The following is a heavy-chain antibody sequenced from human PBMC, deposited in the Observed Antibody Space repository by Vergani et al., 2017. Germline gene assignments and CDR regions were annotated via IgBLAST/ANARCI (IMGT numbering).Heavy chain of an antibody. D-gene: IGHD3-9*01. CDR1: GCTFSSYG. CDR3: TTGRYFDRYYFDY. CDR2: ISYDGSNK. V-gene: IGHV3-30*03. J-gene: IGHJ4*02. Sequence: QVQLVESGGGVVQPGRSLRLSCAASGCTFSSYGMHWVRQAPGKGLEWVALISYDGSNKYYADSVKGRFTISRDNSKNTLYLQMNSLKTEDTAVYYCTTGRYFDRYYFDYWGQGTLVTVSS.